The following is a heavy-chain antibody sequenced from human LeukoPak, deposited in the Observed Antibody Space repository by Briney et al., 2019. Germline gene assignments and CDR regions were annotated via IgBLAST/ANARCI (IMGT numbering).Heavy chain of an antibody. J-gene: IGHJ4*02. V-gene: IGHV3-23*01. CDR3: AKEERDIVVVPAAKDY. CDR1: GFSFSSYA. CDR2: ISGNGGST. Sequence: GGSLRLSCADSGFSFSSYAMTWVRQAPGKGLEWVSSISGNGGSTYYADSVKGRFTISRDNSRNTLYLQMNSLRAEDTAVYFCAKEERDIVVVPAAKDYWGQGTLVTVSS. D-gene: IGHD2-2*01.